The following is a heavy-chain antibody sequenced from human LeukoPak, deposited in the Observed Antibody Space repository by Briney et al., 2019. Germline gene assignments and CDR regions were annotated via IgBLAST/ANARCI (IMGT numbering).Heavy chain of an antibody. Sequence: GGSLRLSCAASGFSFSSYGMTWVRQAPGKGLEWVSSVSGGGGSTNYPDSAKGRFTISRDNSKNTLYLQMNSLRAEDTAVYYCAKSSYYDSSGYYREYYFDHWGQGTLVTVSS. V-gene: IGHV3-23*01. D-gene: IGHD3-22*01. CDR2: VSGGGGST. CDR3: AKSSYYDSSGYYREYYFDH. J-gene: IGHJ4*02. CDR1: GFSFSSYG.